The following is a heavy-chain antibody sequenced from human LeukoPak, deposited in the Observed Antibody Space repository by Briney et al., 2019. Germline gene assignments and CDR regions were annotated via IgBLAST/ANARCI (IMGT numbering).Heavy chain of an antibody. CDR3: AREVLDVVEPGTNTIDY. Sequence: GGSLRLSCAASGFTFSSYTMHWLRQAPGKGLEWVSATNKGGSFIKYADSVKGRFIVSRDNAKNLLFLQMNSLRVEDTALYFCAREVLDVVEPGTNTIDYWGQGTRVTVSS. D-gene: IGHD2-2*01. V-gene: IGHV3-21*01. CDR2: TNKGGSFI. J-gene: IGHJ4*02. CDR1: GFTFSSYT.